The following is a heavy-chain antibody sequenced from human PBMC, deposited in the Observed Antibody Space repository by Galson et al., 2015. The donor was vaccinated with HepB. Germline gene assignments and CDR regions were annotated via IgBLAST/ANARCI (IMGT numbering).Heavy chain of an antibody. CDR3: ARSLTGTTYDYYYGMDV. J-gene: IGHJ6*02. V-gene: IGHV1-3*01. CDR2: INAGNGNT. D-gene: IGHD1-20*01. CDR1: GYTFTSYA. Sequence: SVKVSCKASGYTFTSYAMHWVRQAPGQRLEWMGWINAGNGNTKYSQKFQGRVTITRDTSASTAYMELSSLRSEDTAVYYCARSLTGTTYDYYYGMDVWGQGTTVTVSS.